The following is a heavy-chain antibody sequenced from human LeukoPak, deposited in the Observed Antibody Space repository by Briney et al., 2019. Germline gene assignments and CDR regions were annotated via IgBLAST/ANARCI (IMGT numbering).Heavy chain of an antibody. V-gene: IGHV4-34*01. CDR3: ARRKGPGSYYPPDC. CDR1: GGSFSGYY. J-gene: IGHJ4*02. Sequence: PSETLSLTCAVYGGSFSGYYWSWIRQPPGKGLEWIGEINHSGSTNYNPSLKSRVTISVDTSKNQFSLKLSSVTAADTAVYYCARRKGPGSYYPPDCWGQGTLVTVSS. D-gene: IGHD3-10*01. CDR2: INHSGST.